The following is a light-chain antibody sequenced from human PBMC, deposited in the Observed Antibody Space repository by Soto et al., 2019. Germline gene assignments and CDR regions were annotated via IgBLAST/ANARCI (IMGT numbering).Light chain of an antibody. CDR2: YDS. CDR3: QVWDSSSDHRGV. CDR1: NIGSKS. J-gene: IGLJ1*01. Sequence: SYELTQPPSVSVAPGKTARITWGGNNIGSKSVHWYQQKPGQAPVLVIYYDSDRPSGIPERFSGSNSGNTATLTISRVEAGDEADYYCQVWDSSSDHRGVFGTGTKVTVL. V-gene: IGLV3-21*04.